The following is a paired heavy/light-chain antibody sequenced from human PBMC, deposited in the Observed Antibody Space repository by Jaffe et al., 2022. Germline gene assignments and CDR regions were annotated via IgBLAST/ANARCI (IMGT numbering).Light chain of an antibody. J-gene: IGKJ3*01. Sequence: DIQLTQSPSFLSASVGDRVTITCRASQGISSYLAWYQQKPGKAPNLLIYAASTLQSGVPSRFSGSGSGTEFTLTISSLQPEDFATYYCQQLNSYPAIFTFGPGTKVDIK. CDR1: QGISSY. CDR3: QQLNSYPAIFT. V-gene: IGKV1-9*01. CDR2: AAS.
Heavy chain of an antibody. CDR1: GFTFSSYG. J-gene: IGHJ4*02. CDR3: AKDRVSGSTTVAGREADY. Sequence: QVQLVESGGGVVQPGGSLRLSCAATGFTFSSYGMHWVRQAPGKGLEWVAFIRYDGGSKYYADSVKGRFTISRDNSKNTLYLQMNSLRGEDTSLYYCAKDRVSGSTTVAGREADYWGQGTLVTVSS. CDR2: IRYDGGSK. V-gene: IGHV3-30*02. D-gene: IGHD6-13*01.